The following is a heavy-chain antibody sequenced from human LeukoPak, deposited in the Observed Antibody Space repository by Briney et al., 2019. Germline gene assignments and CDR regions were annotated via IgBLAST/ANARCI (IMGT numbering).Heavy chain of an antibody. CDR2: IAYDGSNK. CDR1: GFTFSSYA. CDR3: ASDCSGGSCYSGY. V-gene: IGHV3-30-3*01. J-gene: IGHJ4*02. D-gene: IGHD2-15*01. Sequence: LPGGSLRLSCAAAGFTFSSYAMHWVRQAPGKGLEWVAVIAYDGSNKYYAGSVKGRFSMSRDNSKNTLYLQMSSLRAEDTAVYYCASDCSGGSCYSGYWGQGTLVTVSS.